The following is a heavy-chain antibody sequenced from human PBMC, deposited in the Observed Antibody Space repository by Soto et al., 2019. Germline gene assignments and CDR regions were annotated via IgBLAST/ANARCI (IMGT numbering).Heavy chain of an antibody. CDR3: ARASTYYYDSSGYYFDY. V-gene: IGHV3-66*01. CDR1: GFTLSSNY. J-gene: IGHJ4*02. CDR2: IYSGGST. D-gene: IGHD3-22*01. Sequence: GGSLRLSCAASGFTLSSNYMSWVRQALGKGLEWVSVIYSGGSTYYADSVKGRFTISRDNSKNTLYLQMNSLRAEDTAVYYCARASTYYYDSSGYYFDYWGQGT.